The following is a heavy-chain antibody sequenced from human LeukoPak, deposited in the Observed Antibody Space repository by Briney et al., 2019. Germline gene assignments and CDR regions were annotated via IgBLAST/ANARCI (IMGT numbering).Heavy chain of an antibody. D-gene: IGHD3-22*01. CDR2: INHSGST. V-gene: IGHV4-34*01. J-gene: IGHJ4*02. Sequence: SETLSLTCAVYGGTFSGYYWSWIRQPPGKGLEWIGEINHSGSTNYNPSLKSRVTISVDTSKNQFFLKLSSVTAADTAVYYCARTEASYDSSGSHSDWGQGTLVTVSS. CDR1: GGTFSGYY. CDR3: ARTEASYDSSGSHSD.